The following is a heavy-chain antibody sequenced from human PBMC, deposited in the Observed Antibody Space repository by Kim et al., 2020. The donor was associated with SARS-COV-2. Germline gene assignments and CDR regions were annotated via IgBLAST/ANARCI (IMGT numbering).Heavy chain of an antibody. D-gene: IGHD6-19*01. J-gene: IGHJ6*02. CDR1: GFTFDDYA. CDR2: ISWNSGSI. V-gene: IGHV3-9*01. Sequence: GGSLRLSCAASGFTFDDYAMHWVRQAPGKGLEWVSGISWNSGSIGYADSVKGRFTISRDNAKNSLYLQMNSLRAEDTALYYCAKDGGSGQSSGWYGVYYYYGMDVWGQGTTVTVSS. CDR3: AKDGGSGQSSGWYGVYYYYGMDV.